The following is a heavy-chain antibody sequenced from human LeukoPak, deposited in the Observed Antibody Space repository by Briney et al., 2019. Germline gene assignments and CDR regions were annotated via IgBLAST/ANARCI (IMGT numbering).Heavy chain of an antibody. CDR1: GFTFSSYG. V-gene: IGHV3-30*02. J-gene: IGHJ4*02. CDR2: IRYDGSNK. Sequence: GGSLRLSCAASGFTFSSYGMHWVRQAPGKGLEWVAFIRYDGSNKYYADSVKDRFTISRDNSKNTPYLQMNSLRAEDTAVHYCAKDFVLMVYARSYYFDYWGQGTLVTVSS. CDR3: AKDFVLMVYARSYYFDY. D-gene: IGHD2-8*01.